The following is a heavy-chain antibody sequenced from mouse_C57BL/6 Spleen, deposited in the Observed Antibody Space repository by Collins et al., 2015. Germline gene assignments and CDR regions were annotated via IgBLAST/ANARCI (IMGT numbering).Heavy chain of an antibody. V-gene: IGHV3-2*02. CDR2: ISYSGST. CDR1: GYSITSDYA. D-gene: IGHD2-2*01. Sequence: DVQLQESGPGLVKPSQSLSLTCTVTGYSITSDYAWNWIRQFPGNKLEWMGYISYSGSTSYNPSLKSRISITRDTSKNQFFLQLNSVTTEDTATYYCAIRGGYDVAWFAYWGQGTLVTVSA. J-gene: IGHJ3*01. CDR3: AIRGGYDVAWFAY.